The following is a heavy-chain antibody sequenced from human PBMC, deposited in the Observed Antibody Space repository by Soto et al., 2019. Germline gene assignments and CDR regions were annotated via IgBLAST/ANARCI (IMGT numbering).Heavy chain of an antibody. Sequence: ASVKVSCKASGYTFTNYDVTWVRQAPGRGLEWMGWITPYNGNTHYAPHLQGRITLATDTSTSTAYLDLTNLISDDTAMYYCARVVPGAVPWFDSWGQGTPVTVSS. J-gene: IGHJ5*01. CDR3: ARVVPGAVPWFDS. V-gene: IGHV1-18*04. CDR1: GYTFTNYD. D-gene: IGHD3-16*02. CDR2: ITPYNGNT.